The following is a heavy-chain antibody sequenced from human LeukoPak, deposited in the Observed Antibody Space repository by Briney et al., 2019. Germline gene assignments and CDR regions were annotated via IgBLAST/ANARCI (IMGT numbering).Heavy chain of an antibody. CDR1: GGSFSGYY. Sequence: SETLSLTCAVYGGSFSGYYWSWIRQPPGKGLEWIGEINHSGSTNYNPSLKSRVTISVDTSKNQFSLKLSSVTAADTAVYYCARGPRPTYGSGSPSQSWGQGTLVTVSS. D-gene: IGHD3-10*01. CDR2: INHSGST. CDR3: ARGPRPTYGSGSPSQS. V-gene: IGHV4-34*01. J-gene: IGHJ4*02.